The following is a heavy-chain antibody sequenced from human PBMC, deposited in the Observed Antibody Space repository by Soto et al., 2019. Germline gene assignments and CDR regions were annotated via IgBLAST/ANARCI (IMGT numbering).Heavy chain of an antibody. Sequence: GGSLRLSCAASGFTVSSNYMSWVRQAPGKGLEWVSVIYSGGSTYYADSVKGRFTISRDNSKNTLYLQMNSLRAEDTAVYYCAREMLLGGYYYYGMDVWGQGTTVSVSS. CDR1: GFTVSSNY. D-gene: IGHD3-16*01. CDR3: AREMLLGGYYYYGMDV. V-gene: IGHV3-53*01. J-gene: IGHJ6*02. CDR2: IYSGGST.